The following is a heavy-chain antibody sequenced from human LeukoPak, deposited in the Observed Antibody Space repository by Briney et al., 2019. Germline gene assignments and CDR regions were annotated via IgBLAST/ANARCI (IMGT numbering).Heavy chain of an antibody. J-gene: IGHJ4*02. D-gene: IGHD3-22*01. CDR2: IYYSGST. CDR3: ARGPLPTSYYYDSSGYAEGSYYFDY. V-gene: IGHV4-31*03. CDR1: GGSISSGGYY. Sequence: SQTLSLTCTVSGGSISSGGYYWSWIRQHPGKGLESIGYIYYSGSTYYNPSLKSRVTISVDTSKNQFSLKLSSVTAADTAVYYCARGPLPTSYYYDSSGYAEGSYYFDYWGQGTLVTVSS.